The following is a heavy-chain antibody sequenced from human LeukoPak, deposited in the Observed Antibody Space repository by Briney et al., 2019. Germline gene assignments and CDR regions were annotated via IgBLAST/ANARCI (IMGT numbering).Heavy chain of an antibody. CDR1: GGSFSGYY. D-gene: IGHD6-19*01. CDR2: INHSGST. J-gene: IGHJ6*04. Sequence: SETPSLTCAVYGGSFSGYYWSWIRQPPGKGLEWIGEINHSGSTNYNPSLKSRVTISVDTSKNQFSLKLSSVTAADTAVHYCARGGKQWLSPYYYYGMDVWGKGTTVTVSS. CDR3: ARGGKQWLSPYYYYGMDV. V-gene: IGHV4-34*01.